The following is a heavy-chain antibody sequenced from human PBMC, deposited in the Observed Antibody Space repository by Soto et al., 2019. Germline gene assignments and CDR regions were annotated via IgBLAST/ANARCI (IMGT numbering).Heavy chain of an antibody. J-gene: IGHJ3*02. CDR3: ARRLRCFDWLPSRAFDI. D-gene: IGHD3-9*01. V-gene: IGHV4-31*03. CDR2: IYYSGST. CDR1: GGSISSGGYY. Sequence: TLSLTCTVSGGSISSGGYYWSWIRQHPGKGLEWIGYIYYSGSTYYNPSLKSRVTISVDSSKNQFSLKLSSVTAADTAVYVCARRLRCFDWLPSRAFDIWVKGTMVTVSS.